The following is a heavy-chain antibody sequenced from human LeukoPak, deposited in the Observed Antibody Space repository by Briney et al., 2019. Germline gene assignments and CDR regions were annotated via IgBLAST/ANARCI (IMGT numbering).Heavy chain of an antibody. CDR1: GGSFSGYY. Sequence: SETLSLTCAVYGGSFSGYYWSWIRQPPGKGLEWIGYIYYSGSTNYNPSLKSRVTISVDTSKNQFSLKLSSVTAADTAVYYCARAGYSYGINWFDPWGQGTLVTVSS. J-gene: IGHJ5*02. CDR2: IYYSGST. D-gene: IGHD5-18*01. V-gene: IGHV4-59*01. CDR3: ARAGYSYGINWFDP.